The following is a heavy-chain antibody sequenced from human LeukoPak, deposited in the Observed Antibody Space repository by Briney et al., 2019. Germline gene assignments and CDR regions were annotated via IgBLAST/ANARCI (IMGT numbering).Heavy chain of an antibody. D-gene: IGHD3-10*01. J-gene: IGHJ5*02. CDR1: GFTYSSYA. CDR3: AKDPRGTMVRGVINWFDP. CDR2: ISGSGAST. Sequence: GGSLRLSCAASGFTYSSYAMSWVRQAPGKGLEGVSAISGSGASTYYADSVKGRFTISRDNSKNTLYLQMNSLRAEDTAVYYCAKDPRGTMVRGVINWFDPWGQGTLVTVSS. V-gene: IGHV3-23*01.